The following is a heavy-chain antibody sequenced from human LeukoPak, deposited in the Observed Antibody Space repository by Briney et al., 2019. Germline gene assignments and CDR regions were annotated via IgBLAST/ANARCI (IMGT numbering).Heavy chain of an antibody. Sequence: PGGSLRLSCAASGFTFSSYGMHWVRQAPGKGLEWVAFIRYDGSNKYYADSVKGRFTISRGNSKNTLYLQMNSLRAEDTAVYYCAKDIAAGGIDYYYYMDVWGKGTTVTISS. CDR2: IRYDGSNK. D-gene: IGHD6-13*01. CDR1: GFTFSSYG. V-gene: IGHV3-30*02. J-gene: IGHJ6*03. CDR3: AKDIAAGGIDYYYYMDV.